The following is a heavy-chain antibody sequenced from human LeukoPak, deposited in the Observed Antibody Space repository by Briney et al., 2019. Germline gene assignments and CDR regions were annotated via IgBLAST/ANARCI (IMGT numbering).Heavy chain of an antibody. V-gene: IGHV4-59*01. J-gene: IGHJ4*02. Sequence: SETLSLTCTVPGGSISSYYWSWIRQPPGQGLEWIGYISDSGSTNYNPFLKSRVTISGDTPGNQVSLKLSSVTAADTAVYYCARKISYISVFDYWGQGTLVTVSS. D-gene: IGHD2-15*01. CDR1: GGSISSYY. CDR2: ISDSGST. CDR3: ARKISYISVFDY.